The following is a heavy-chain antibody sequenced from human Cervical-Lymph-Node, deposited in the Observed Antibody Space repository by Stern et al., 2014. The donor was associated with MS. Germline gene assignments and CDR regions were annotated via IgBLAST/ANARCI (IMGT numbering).Heavy chain of an antibody. V-gene: IGHV3-30*18. CDR3: AKAPVVYSAPLDY. D-gene: IGHD4-23*01. Sequence: VQLVESGGGVVQPGRSLRLSCAASGFTFSNSGMHWVRQAPGRGLEWVALISYDGRSRLYADSVKGRFTISRDTSKNTLYLQMNSLRADDTAVYYCAKAPVVYSAPLDYWGQGTLVTVSS. J-gene: IGHJ4*02. CDR1: GFTFSNSG. CDR2: ISYDGRSR.